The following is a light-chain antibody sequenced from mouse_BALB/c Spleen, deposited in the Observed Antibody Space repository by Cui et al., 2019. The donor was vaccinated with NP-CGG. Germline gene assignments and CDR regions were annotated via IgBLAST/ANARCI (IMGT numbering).Light chain of an antibody. CDR1: TGAVTTSNY. CDR2: GTN. V-gene: IGLV1*01. CDR3: ALWYSNHWV. Sequence: QAVVTQASALTTSPGETVTLTCRSSTGAVTTSNYANWVQEKPDHLFTGLIGGTNNRVPGVLARFSGSLIGDKAALTITGAQTEDEAIYFCALWYSNHWVFGGGTKLTVL. J-gene: IGLJ1*01.